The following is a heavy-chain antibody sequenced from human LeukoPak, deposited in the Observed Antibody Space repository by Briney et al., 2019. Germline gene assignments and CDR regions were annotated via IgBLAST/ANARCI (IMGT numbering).Heavy chain of an antibody. V-gene: IGHV4-4*07. CDR2: IYTSGST. D-gene: IGHD4-17*01. J-gene: IGHJ3*02. Sequence: ASETLSLTCTVSGGSISSYYWSWIRQPAGKGLEWIGRIYTSGSTNYNPSLKSRVTMSVDTSKNQFSLKLSSVTAADTAVYYCASLNYGDFDDAFDIWGQGTMVTVSS. CDR1: GGSISSYY. CDR3: ASLNYGDFDDAFDI.